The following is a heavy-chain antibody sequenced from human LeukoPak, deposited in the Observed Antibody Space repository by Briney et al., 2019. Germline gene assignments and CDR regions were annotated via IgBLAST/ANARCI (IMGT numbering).Heavy chain of an antibody. Sequence: GGSLRLSCAASGFTFSSYWMSWVRQAPGKGLEWVANIKQGGSEKYYVDSVKGRFTISRDNAKNSLYLQMNSLRAEDTAVYYCARDENSNYYDSSGYYGYWGQGTLVTVSS. J-gene: IGHJ4*02. CDR1: GFTFSSYW. CDR2: IKQGGSEK. D-gene: IGHD3-22*01. CDR3: ARDENSNYYDSSGYYGY. V-gene: IGHV3-7*04.